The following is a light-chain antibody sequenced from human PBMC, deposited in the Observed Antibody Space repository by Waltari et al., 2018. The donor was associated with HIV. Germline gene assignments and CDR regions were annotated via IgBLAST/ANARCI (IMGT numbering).Light chain of an antibody. Sequence: SYDLTQPPSVSVSPGRTARITCSGDALSRQYAYWYQQKPGQAPVLMIYKDSERPSGIPERFSGSSSGTTVTLTISAVQAEDEADYYCQSPDSSDVVFGGGTKLTVL. CDR1: ALSRQY. CDR2: KDS. CDR3: QSPDSSDVV. J-gene: IGLJ2*01. V-gene: IGLV3-25*03.